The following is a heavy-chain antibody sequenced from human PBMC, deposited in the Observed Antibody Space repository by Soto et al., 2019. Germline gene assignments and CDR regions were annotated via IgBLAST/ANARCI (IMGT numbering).Heavy chain of an antibody. CDR3: ASSPRMDYFDY. D-gene: IGHD2-8*01. Sequence: SETLSLTCAVSGGSISSGGYSWRWIRQPPGKGLEWIGYIYHSGSTYYNPSLKSRVTISVDRSKNQFSLKLSSVTAADTAVYYCASSPRMDYFDYWGQGTLVTVSS. CDR2: IYHSGST. J-gene: IGHJ4*02. V-gene: IGHV4-30-2*01. CDR1: GGSISSGGYS.